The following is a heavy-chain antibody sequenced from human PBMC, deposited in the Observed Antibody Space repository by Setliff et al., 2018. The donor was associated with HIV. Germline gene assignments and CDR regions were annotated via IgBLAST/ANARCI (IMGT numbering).Heavy chain of an antibody. D-gene: IGHD6-19*01. V-gene: IGHV1-69*16. CDR3: ARSSQWLVGGYFHH. CDR2: IIPFTGTT. J-gene: IGHJ1*01. Sequence: ASVKVSCKASGGTFNTYTITWVRQAPGQGLEWMGGIIPFTGTTNYAQKFQGRVTITTDESRSIVYMEVSSLRSEDTAIYYCARSSQWLVGGYFHHWGQGTLVTVSS. CDR1: GGTFNTYT.